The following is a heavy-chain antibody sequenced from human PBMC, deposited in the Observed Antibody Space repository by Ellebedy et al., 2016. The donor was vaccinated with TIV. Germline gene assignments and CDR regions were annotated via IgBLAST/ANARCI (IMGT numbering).Heavy chain of an antibody. Sequence: GESLKISCKISGYNFSNNWISWVRQKPGKGLEWMGRIHPSDSDTDYRPSCRGHVTMSVDKSISFAFLQWSSLQASDTAMYYCARRGDSDFDSWGQGTVVTVSP. J-gene: IGHJ4*02. D-gene: IGHD4-17*01. CDR1: GYNFSNNW. CDR3: ARRGDSDFDS. V-gene: IGHV5-10-1*01. CDR2: IHPSDSDT.